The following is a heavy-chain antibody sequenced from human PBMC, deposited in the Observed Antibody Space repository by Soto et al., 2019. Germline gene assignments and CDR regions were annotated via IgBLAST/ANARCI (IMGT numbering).Heavy chain of an antibody. Sequence: QVQLQESGPGLVKPSQTLSLTCTVSGDSIASGAYYWSWIRHHPGKGLEWIGYIYYSGSPYYNPSLKSRVSISVDTSQNQFSLKLSSLTAADTAVYYCASVDNRITIDSWGPGTLVIVSS. V-gene: IGHV4-31*03. CDR1: GDSIASGAYY. J-gene: IGHJ4*02. CDR3: ASVDNRITIDS. D-gene: IGHD1-20*01. CDR2: IYYSGSP.